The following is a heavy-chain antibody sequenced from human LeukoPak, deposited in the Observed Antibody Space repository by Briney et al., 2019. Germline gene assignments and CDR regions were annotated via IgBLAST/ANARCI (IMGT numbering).Heavy chain of an antibody. J-gene: IGHJ4*02. D-gene: IGHD5-18*01. V-gene: IGHV4-61*01. CDR1: GGSVSSGSYY. Sequence: SETLSLTCTVSGGSVSSGSYYWSWIRQPPGKGLEWIGYIYYSGSTNYNPSLKSRATISVDTSKNQFSLKLSSVTAADTAVYYCASFSGYSYGHFDYWGQGTLVTVSS. CDR2: IYYSGST. CDR3: ASFSGYSYGHFDY.